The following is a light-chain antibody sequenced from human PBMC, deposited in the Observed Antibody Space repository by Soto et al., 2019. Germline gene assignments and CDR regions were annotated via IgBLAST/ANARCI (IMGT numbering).Light chain of an antibody. J-gene: IGLJ3*02. V-gene: IGLV2-14*01. CDR1: SSDVGGYNY. CDR2: DVS. Sequence: QSALTQPASVSGSPGQSITISCTGTSSDVGGYNYVSWYQQHPVKAPKLMIYDVSNRTSEVSNRFSGSKSGNTALQTISELQAEGEDHYYSSSYTSSSSPLWVFGGGPKLTGL. CDR3: SSYTSSSSPLWV.